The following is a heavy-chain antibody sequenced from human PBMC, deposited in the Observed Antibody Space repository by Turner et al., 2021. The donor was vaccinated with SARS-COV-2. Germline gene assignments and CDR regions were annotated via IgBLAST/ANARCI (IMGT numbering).Heavy chain of an antibody. CDR2: IFYSGCP. CDR1: CGSISSSSYY. V-gene: IGHV4-39*01. Sequence: QLQLQGSGPGMVKPSETLSLTRTVSCGSISSSSYYWGWIRLPPGKGLEWMGSIFYSGCPYYTPSLKSRVTISVYTSKYQFYLKLSSVTAADTSVYYCARLDYDSSGYYSSGFDYWGQGTLVTVSS. J-gene: IGHJ4*02. D-gene: IGHD3-22*01. CDR3: ARLDYDSSGYYSSGFDY.